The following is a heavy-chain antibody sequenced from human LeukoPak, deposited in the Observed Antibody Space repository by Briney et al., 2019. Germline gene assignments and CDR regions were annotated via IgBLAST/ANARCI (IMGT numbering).Heavy chain of an antibody. V-gene: IGHV3-21*04. J-gene: IGHJ4*02. D-gene: IGHD6-13*01. Sequence: GGSLRLSCAASGFPFSSYSMNWVRQAPGKGLEWVSSISSSSTYIYYADSVKGRFTISRDNAKNSLYLQMNSLRAEDTAVYYCAKEETAAAANFDYWGQGSLVTVSA. CDR3: AKEETAAAANFDY. CDR2: ISSSSTYI. CDR1: GFPFSSYS.